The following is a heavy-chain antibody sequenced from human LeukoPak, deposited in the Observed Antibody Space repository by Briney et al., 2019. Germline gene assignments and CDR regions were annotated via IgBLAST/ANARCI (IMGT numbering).Heavy chain of an antibody. CDR2: IYSGGST. V-gene: IGHV3-66*01. CDR3: AGISP. CDR1: GFTFSSHA. Sequence: PGGSLRLSCAASGFTFSSHAMSWVRQAPGKGLEWVSGIYSGGSTYYADSVQGRFTISRDNSKNTLYLQMNSLRAEDTAVYYCAGISPWGQGTLVTVSS. J-gene: IGHJ4*02.